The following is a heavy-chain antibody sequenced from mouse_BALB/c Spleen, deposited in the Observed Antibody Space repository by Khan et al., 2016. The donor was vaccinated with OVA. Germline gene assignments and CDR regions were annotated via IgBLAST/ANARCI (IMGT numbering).Heavy chain of an antibody. V-gene: IGHV9-3-1*01. CDR3: ARPPYFSYVMAY. CDR1: GYTFTNYG. CDR2: INTYTGEP. J-gene: IGHJ4*01. Sequence: QLVQSGPELKKPGETVKISCKASGYTFTNYGMNWVKPAPGKGLKWMGWINTYTGEPTYADDFKGRFPFSLEPSASTDYSQINNRKNEDTATYDCARPPYFSYVMAYWGQGTSVTVSS. D-gene: IGHD2-10*01.